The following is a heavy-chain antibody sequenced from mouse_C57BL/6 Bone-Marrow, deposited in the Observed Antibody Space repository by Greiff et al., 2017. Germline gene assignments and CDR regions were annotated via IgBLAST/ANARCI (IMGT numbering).Heavy chain of an antibody. CDR1: GYTFTSYT. J-gene: IGHJ4*01. V-gene: IGHV1-4*01. CDR3: ARSYSYYAMDY. Sequence: VQLQESGAELARPGASVKMSCKASGYTFTSYTMHWVKQRPGQGLEWIGYINPSSGYTKYNQKFKDKVTLTADKASSTAYMQLSSLTSEDSAVYYCARSYSYYAMDYWGQGTSVTVSS. CDR2: INPSSGYT. D-gene: IGHD1-1*01.